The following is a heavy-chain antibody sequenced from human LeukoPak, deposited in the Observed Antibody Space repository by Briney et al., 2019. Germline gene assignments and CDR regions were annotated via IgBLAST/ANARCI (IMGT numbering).Heavy chain of an antibody. CDR2: IYSGGST. V-gene: IGHV3-53*01. CDR1: GFTVSSNY. J-gene: IGHJ5*02. CDR3: ARGHVSHYGSGSGDWFDP. Sequence: GGSLRLSCAASGFTVSSNYMSWVRQAPGKGLEWVSVIYSGGSTYYADSVKGRFTISRDNSKNTLYLQMNSLRAEDTAVYYCARGHVSHYGSGSGDWFDPWGQGTLVTVSS. D-gene: IGHD3-10*01.